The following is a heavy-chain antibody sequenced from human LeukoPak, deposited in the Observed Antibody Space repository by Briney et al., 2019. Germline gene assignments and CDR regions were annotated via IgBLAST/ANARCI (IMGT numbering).Heavy chain of an antibody. V-gene: IGHV1-46*01. CDR3: ARVVVVAAT. Sequence: ASVKVSCKASGYTFTSYYMHWVRQAPGQGLEWMGIINPSGDSTSYAQKFQGRVTMTRDTSISTAYMELSRLRSDDTAVYYCARVVVVAATWGQGTLVTVSS. J-gene: IGHJ4*02. CDR2: INPSGDST. CDR1: GYTFTSYY. D-gene: IGHD2-15*01.